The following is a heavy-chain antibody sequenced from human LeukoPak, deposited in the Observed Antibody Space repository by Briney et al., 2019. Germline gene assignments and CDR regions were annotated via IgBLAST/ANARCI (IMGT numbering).Heavy chain of an antibody. J-gene: IGHJ4*02. CDR1: GFTFSNYA. CDR2: ISYDGNNK. CDR3: AKERSSSPIFDY. V-gene: IGHV3-30*04. Sequence: PGGSLRLSCAAPGFTFSNYAMHWVRQAPGKGLEWVAVISYDGNNKYYADSVKGRFTIARDNSKNTLYLQMNSLRAEDTAVYYCAKERSSSPIFDYWGQGTLVTVSS. D-gene: IGHD6-6*01.